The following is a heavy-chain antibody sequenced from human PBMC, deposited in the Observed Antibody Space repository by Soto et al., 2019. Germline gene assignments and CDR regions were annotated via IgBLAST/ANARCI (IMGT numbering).Heavy chain of an antibody. J-gene: IGHJ4*02. CDR1: GGSFSGYY. CDR3: ARLRWELPWVFDY. Sequence: QVQLQQWGAGLLKPSETLSLTSAVYGGSFSGYYLSWIRQPPVKGLEWIGEINHSGGTNYNPSLKSRVTISVDTSKNQFSLKLSSVTAAETAVFYCARLRWELPWVFDYWGQGTLVTVSS. V-gene: IGHV4-34*02. CDR2: INHSGGT. D-gene: IGHD1-26*01.